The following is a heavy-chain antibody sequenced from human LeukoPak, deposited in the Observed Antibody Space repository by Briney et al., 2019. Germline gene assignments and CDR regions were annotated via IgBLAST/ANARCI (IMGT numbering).Heavy chain of an antibody. CDR2: IYYNGKT. J-gene: IGHJ4*02. Sequence: PSETLSLTCTVSGGSVTYTNYYWGWIRQPPGKGLQWIGVIYYNGKTYYNPSLKSRVTVAVDTSKNQFSLKLSSVTAADTAVYYCASFRTGYSSGWYNIGGPDQEYYFDYWGQGTLVTVSS. D-gene: IGHD6-19*01. V-gene: IGHV4-39*01. CDR3: ASFRTGYSSGWYNIGGPDQEYYFDY. CDR1: GGSVTYTNYY.